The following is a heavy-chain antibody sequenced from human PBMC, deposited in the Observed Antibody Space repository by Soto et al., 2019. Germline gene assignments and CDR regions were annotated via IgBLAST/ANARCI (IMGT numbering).Heavy chain of an antibody. CDR3: ARNRLGRTTHANWFDP. CDR1: GYTFTGYY. D-gene: IGHD1-7*01. Sequence: QVQLVQSGAEVKKPGASVKVSCKASGYTFTGYYMHWVRQAPGQGLEWMGWINPNSGGTNYAQKFQGRVTMTRDTSNSTAYMELSRLRSDDTAVYYCARNRLGRTTHANWFDPWGQGTLVTVSS. CDR2: INPNSGGT. J-gene: IGHJ5*02. V-gene: IGHV1-2*02.